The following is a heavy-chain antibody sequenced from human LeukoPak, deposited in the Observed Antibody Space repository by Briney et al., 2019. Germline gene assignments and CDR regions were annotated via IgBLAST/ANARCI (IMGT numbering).Heavy chain of an antibody. J-gene: IGHJ6*03. CDR2: INTDGSTT. D-gene: IGHD2-2*01. CDR1: GFTFSRYW. V-gene: IGHV3-74*01. CDR3: ARDRRCASTTCSGNYYYYMDV. Sequence: GGSLRLSCAASGFTFSRYWMHWVRQAPGKGLVWVSRINTDGSTTSYADSVRGRFTISRDNAKNTLYLHMDSLRPEDTAVYYCARDRRCASTTCSGNYYYYMDVWGKGTTVTVSS.